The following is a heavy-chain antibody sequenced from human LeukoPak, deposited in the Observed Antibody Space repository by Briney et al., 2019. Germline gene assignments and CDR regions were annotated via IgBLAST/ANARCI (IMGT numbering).Heavy chain of an antibody. CDR3: ARDACFSSGRYNCAFDI. J-gene: IGHJ3*02. D-gene: IGHD6-19*01. V-gene: IGHV3-48*03. CDR2: ISSSGSTI. CDR1: GFTFSSYE. Sequence: GGSLRLSCAASGFTFSSYEMNWVRQAPGKGLEWVSYISSSGSTIYYADSVKGRFTISRDNAKNSLYLQMNSLRAEGTAVYYCARDACFSSGRYNCAFDIWGQGTMVTVSS.